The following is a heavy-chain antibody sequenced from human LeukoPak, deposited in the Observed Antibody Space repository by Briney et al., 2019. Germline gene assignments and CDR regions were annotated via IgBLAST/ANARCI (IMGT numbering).Heavy chain of an antibody. D-gene: IGHD1-1*01. CDR1: GFSFSSQV. CDR3: SRALEPKLETVCFED. V-gene: IGHV3-48*02. CDR2: IRGSSSTM. J-gene: IGHJ4*02. Sequence: GGPLRLFYAASGFSFSSQVMYWIRQAPGKGPEWLSYIRGSSSTMYFADSVKGRFTISRDNAKNSVYLQMNSLRDEDTAVYYCSRALEPKLETVCFEDWGQGTLVTVSS.